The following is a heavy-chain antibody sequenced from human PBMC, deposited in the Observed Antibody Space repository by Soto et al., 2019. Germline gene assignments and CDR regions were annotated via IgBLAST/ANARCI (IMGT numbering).Heavy chain of an antibody. CDR3: AKGGTGTTTAFDY. CDR1: GFTFSGYA. CDR2: ISGSGGST. D-gene: IGHD1-1*01. V-gene: IGHV3-23*01. Sequence: PGGSLRLSCAASGFTFSGYAMSWVRQSPGKGLEWVSAISGSGGSTYYADSVKGRFTISRDNSKNTLYLQMNSLRAEDTAVYYCAKGGTGTTTAFDYWGQGTLVTVSS. J-gene: IGHJ4*02.